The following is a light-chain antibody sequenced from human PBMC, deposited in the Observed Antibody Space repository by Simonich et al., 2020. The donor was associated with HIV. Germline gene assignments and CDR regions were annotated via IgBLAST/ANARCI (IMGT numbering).Light chain of an antibody. Sequence: QSALTQPVSVSGSPGQSITISCTGTSSDVGGYNYVSWYQHNPGTAPKLIIYDVNNRPSGVSKRFAGSKSANTASLTISGLQAEDEADYYCSSYTSSSTVVFGGGTKLTVL. CDR2: DVN. CDR1: SSDVGGYNY. J-gene: IGLJ2*01. CDR3: SSYTSSSTVV. V-gene: IGLV2-14*03.